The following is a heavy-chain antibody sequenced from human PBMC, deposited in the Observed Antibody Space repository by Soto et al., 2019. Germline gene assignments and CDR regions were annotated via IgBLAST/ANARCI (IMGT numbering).Heavy chain of an antibody. Sequence: SVKVSCKASGGTFSSYAISWVRQAPGQGLEWMGGIIPIFGTANYAQKFQGRVTITADESTSTAYMELSSLRSEDTAVYYCAREPIRGPAHFGPWGQGTLVTVSS. V-gene: IGHV1-69*13. J-gene: IGHJ5*02. CDR3: AREPIRGPAHFGP. D-gene: IGHD3-10*01. CDR1: GGTFSSYA. CDR2: IIPIFGTA.